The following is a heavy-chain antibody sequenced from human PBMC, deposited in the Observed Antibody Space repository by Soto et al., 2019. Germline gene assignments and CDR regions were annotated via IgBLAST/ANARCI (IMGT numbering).Heavy chain of an antibody. D-gene: IGHD3-9*01. CDR2: IWYDGSNK. CDR1: GFTFSSYG. Sequence: PGGSLRLSCAASGFTFSSYGMHWVRQAPGKGLEWVAVIWYDGSNKYYADSVKGRFAISRDNSKNTLYLQMNSLRAEDTAVYYCARASKNDILTGYYGAFDIWGQGTMVTVSS. V-gene: IGHV3-33*01. CDR3: ARASKNDILTGYYGAFDI. J-gene: IGHJ3*02.